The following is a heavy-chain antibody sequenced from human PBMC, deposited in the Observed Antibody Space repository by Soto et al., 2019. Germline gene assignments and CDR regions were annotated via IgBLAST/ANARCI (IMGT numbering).Heavy chain of an antibody. D-gene: IGHD4-17*01. CDR2: IYYSGST. CDR1: GGSISSSSYY. J-gene: IGHJ4*02. Sequence: QLQLQESGPGLVKPSETLSLTCTVSGGSISSSSYYWGWIRQPPGKGLEWIGSIYYSGSTYYNPSLKSRVTISVHTSKNQFSLKLSSVTAADTAVYYCAMDYGGGEMPFWGQGTLVTVSS. CDR3: AMDYGGGEMPF. V-gene: IGHV4-39*01.